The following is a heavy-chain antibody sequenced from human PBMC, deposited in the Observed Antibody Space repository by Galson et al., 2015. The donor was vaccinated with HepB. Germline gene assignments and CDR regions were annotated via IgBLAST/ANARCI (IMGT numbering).Heavy chain of an antibody. J-gene: IGHJ5*02. CDR1: GFIFRHHA. CDR3: VKEGSWFGGDWFDP. D-gene: IGHD3-16*01. CDR2: INGRGSTR. Sequence: SLRLSCAGSGFIFRHHAMAWIRQAPGKGLEWVSGINGRGSTRSYSDAVKGRFSISREHSKDTVFLQMDNLRAEDTVVYYCVKEGSWFGGDWFDPWGQGALVTVS. V-gene: IGHV3-23*01.